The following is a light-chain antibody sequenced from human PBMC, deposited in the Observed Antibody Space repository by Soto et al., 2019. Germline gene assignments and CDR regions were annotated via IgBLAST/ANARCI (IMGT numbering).Light chain of an antibody. V-gene: IGKV3-11*01. J-gene: IGKJ5*01. CDR3: QQRNTWPPIT. CDR2: DAS. CDR1: QSVRTY. Sequence: EIMLTPSPVTLSLSPCERATLSWRASQSVRTYLAWYQVKPGQAPRLLIYDASRRASGVPARFSGSGSGTDFTLTISSLEPEDFALYYCQQRNTWPPITFGQGTRLEIK.